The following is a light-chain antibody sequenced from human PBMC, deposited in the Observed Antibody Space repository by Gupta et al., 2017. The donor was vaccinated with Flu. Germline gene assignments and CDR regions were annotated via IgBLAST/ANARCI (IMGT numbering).Light chain of an antibody. J-gene: IGLJ3*02. Sequence: TGSDVGGHNYVSWYQQHPVKAPKLIIYDVSQRPSRVPDRFSGSKSGNTASLTASGLQAEDEADYYCSSYAGSNIWVFGGGTKLTVL. CDR3: SSYAGSNIWV. V-gene: IGLV2-8*01. CDR1: GSDVGGHNY. CDR2: DVS.